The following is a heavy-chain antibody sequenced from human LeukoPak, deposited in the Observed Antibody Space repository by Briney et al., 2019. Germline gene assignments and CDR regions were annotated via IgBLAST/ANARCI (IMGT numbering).Heavy chain of an antibody. CDR2: ISAYNGNT. D-gene: IGHD6-13*01. V-gene: IGHV1-18*01. CDR3: ARDDGYSSSLGTLDY. J-gene: IGHJ4*02. Sequence: ASVKVSCKASGYTFTSYGISWVRQAPGQGLEWMGWISAYNGNTNYAQKLQGRVTMTTDTSTSTAYMELRSLRSDDTAVYYCARDDGYSSSLGTLDYWGQGTLVTVSS. CDR1: GYTFTSYG.